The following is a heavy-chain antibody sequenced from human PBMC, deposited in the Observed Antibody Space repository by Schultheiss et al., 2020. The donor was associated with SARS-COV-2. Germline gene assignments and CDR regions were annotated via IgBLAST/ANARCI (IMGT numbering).Heavy chain of an antibody. CDR3: ARVGPYYGMDV. D-gene: IGHD1-26*01. V-gene: IGHV4-61*02. J-gene: IGHJ6*02. CDR2: IHTSGST. Sequence: SETLSLTCTVSGGSISSGDYYWSWIRQPAGKGLEWIGRIHTSGSTYYNPSLKSRVTISVDTSKNQFSLKLSSVTAADTAVYYCARVGPYYGMDVWGQGTTVTVSS. CDR1: GGSISSGDYY.